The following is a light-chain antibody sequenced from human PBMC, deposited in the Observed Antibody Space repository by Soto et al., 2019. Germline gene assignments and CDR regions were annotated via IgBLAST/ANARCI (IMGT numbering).Light chain of an antibody. CDR2: GAS. CDR3: QQYSSSPPEFT. CDR1: QSVNSNY. Sequence: EIGLTQSPGTLSVSPGERVTLSCRASQSVNSNYLAWYQQRPGQAPRLLIFGASYRATGIPDRFSGSGSGTDFTLTISRLEPEYFAVYYCQQYSSSPPEFTFGPGTKVDSK. J-gene: IGKJ3*01. V-gene: IGKV3-20*01.